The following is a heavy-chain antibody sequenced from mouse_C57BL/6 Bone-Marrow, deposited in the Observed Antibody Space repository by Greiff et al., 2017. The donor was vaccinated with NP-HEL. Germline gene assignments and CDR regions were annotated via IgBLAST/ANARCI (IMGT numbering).Heavy chain of an antibody. J-gene: IGHJ4*01. V-gene: IGHV5-17*01. Sequence: EVQGVESGGGLVKPGGSLKLSCAASGFTFSDYGMHWVRQAPEQGLEWVAYISSGSSTIYYADTVKGRFTISRDNAKNTLFLQLTSLESEATAMYYCARRVRFYAMDYWGQGTSVTVSS. CDR1: GFTFSDYG. CDR2: ISSGSSTI. CDR3: ARRVRFYAMDY. D-gene: IGHD1-1*01.